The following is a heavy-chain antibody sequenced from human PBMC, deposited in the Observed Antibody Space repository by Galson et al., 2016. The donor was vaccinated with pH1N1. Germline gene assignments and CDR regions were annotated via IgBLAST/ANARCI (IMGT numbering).Heavy chain of an antibody. CDR1: GGSISSSSYY. CDR2: IYYSGST. V-gene: IGHV4-39*01. D-gene: IGHD3-10*01. Sequence: ETLSLTCTVSGGSISSSSYYWDWIRQPPGKGLEWIGSIYYSGSTYYNPSLKSRVTISVDTSKNQFSLKLSSVTAADTAVYYCARRGIGEFLYYFDSWDQGTLVTVSS. CDR3: ARRGIGEFLYYFDS. J-gene: IGHJ4*02.